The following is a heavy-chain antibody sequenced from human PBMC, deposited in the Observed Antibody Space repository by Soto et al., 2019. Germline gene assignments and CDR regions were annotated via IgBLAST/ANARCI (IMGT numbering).Heavy chain of an antibody. D-gene: IGHD3-22*01. V-gene: IGHV1-69*06. J-gene: IGHJ6*02. CDR3: ARPSGYYYDSSGYYSDPYYYYYGMDV. CDR2: IIPIFGTA. Sequence: SVKVSCKASGGTFSSYAISWVRQAPGQGLEWMGGIIPIFGTANYAQKFQGRVTITADKSTSTAYMELSSLRSEDTAVYYCARPSGYYYDSSGYYSDPYYYYYGMDVWGQGTTVTVSS. CDR1: GGTFSSYA.